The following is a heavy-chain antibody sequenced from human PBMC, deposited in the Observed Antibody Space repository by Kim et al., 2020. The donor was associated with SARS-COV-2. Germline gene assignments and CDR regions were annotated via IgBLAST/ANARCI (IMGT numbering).Heavy chain of an antibody. J-gene: IGHJ4*02. Sequence: NPSLKSRVTISVDTSKNHVSLELSSVTAADTAVYYCGRDSTMVRGVPFVYWGQGTLVTVSS. CDR3: GRDSTMVRGVPFVY. V-gene: IGHV4-39*07. D-gene: IGHD3-10*01.